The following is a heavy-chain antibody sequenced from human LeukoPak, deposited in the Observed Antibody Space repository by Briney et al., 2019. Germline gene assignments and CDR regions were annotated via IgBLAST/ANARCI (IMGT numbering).Heavy chain of an antibody. CDR3: ARHGAMRAAAAGAAFDI. CDR1: GGSISPSSHY. Sequence: SETLSLTCTVSGGSISPSSHYWGWVRQAPGKGLEWIGSRYYSGSTYYNPSLKSRVTISVDTSKSQFSLDLNSVTAAGTAVYYCARHGAMRAAAAGAAFDIWGQGTMVTVSS. V-gene: IGHV4-39*01. CDR2: RYYSGST. J-gene: IGHJ3*02. D-gene: IGHD4/OR15-4a*01.